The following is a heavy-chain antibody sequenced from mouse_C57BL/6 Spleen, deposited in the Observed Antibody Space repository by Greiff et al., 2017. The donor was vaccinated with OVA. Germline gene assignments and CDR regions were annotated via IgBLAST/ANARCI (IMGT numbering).Heavy chain of an antibody. Sequence: QVQLQQSGAELVRPGSSVKLSCKASGYTFTSYWMHWVKQRPIQGLEWIGNIDPSDSETHYNQKFKDKATLTVDKSSSTAYMQLSSLPSEDSAVYYCARDGYDYPFAYWGQGTLVTVSA. CDR2: IDPSDSET. J-gene: IGHJ3*01. CDR3: ARDGYDYPFAY. CDR1: GYTFTSYW. D-gene: IGHD2-4*01. V-gene: IGHV1-52*01.